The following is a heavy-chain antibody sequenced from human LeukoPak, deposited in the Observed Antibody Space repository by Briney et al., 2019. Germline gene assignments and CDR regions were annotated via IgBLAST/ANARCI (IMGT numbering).Heavy chain of an antibody. V-gene: IGHV1-69*05. D-gene: IGHD5-12*01. Sequence: SVKVSCKASGGTFSSYAMIWVRQAPGQGLEWMGGIIPIFGTANYAQKFQGRVTITTDESTSTAYMELSSLRSEDTAVYYCARDTRTVMSGYDYGYFDYWGQGTLVTVSS. J-gene: IGHJ4*02. CDR2: IIPIFGTA. CDR1: GGTFSSYA. CDR3: ARDTRTVMSGYDYGYFDY.